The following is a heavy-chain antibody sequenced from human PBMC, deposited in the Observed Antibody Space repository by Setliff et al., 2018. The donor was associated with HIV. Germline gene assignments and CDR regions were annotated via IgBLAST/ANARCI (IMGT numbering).Heavy chain of an antibody. Sequence: LRLSCTPSGFTFSDYGFYWVRQAPGKGLEWVAFIRYDGSHKYYGDSVKGRFTISRDNSKNTVYLQMNSLRAEDTAMYYCAKAKTQLWGQGTLVTVSS. J-gene: IGHJ4*02. D-gene: IGHD6-13*01. CDR3: AKAKTQL. V-gene: IGHV3-30*02. CDR1: GFTFSDYG. CDR2: IRYDGSHK.